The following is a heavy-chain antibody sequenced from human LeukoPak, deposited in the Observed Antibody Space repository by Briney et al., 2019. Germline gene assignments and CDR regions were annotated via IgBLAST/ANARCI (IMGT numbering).Heavy chain of an antibody. CDR2: ISSSGSTI. D-gene: IGHD6-19*01. J-gene: IGHJ4*02. V-gene: IGHV3-11*01. CDR3: ARQWYSSGWRRKPLDY. Sequence: GGSLRLSCAASGFTFCDYYMSWIRQAPGKGLEWVSYISSSGSTIYYADSVKGRFTISRDNAKNSLYLQMNSLRAEDTAVYYCARQWYSSGWRRKPLDYWGQGTLVTVSS. CDR1: GFTFCDYY.